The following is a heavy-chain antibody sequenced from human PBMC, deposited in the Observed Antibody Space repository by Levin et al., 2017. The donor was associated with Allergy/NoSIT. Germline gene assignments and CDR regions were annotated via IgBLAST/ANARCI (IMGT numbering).Heavy chain of an antibody. CDR2: ISSSSSYT. D-gene: IGHD3-10*01. V-gene: IGHV3-11*03. CDR1: GFTFSDYY. Sequence: PGGSLRLSCAASGFTFSDYYMSWIRQAPGKGLEWVSYISSSSSYTNYADSVKGRFTISRDNAKNSLYLQMNSLRAEDTAVYYCARSVAYYYGSGSYYLDYWGQGTLVTVSS. J-gene: IGHJ4*02. CDR3: ARSVAYYYGSGSYYLDY.